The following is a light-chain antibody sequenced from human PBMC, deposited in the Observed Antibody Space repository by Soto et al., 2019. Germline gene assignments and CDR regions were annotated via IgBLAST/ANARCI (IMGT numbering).Light chain of an antibody. CDR2: DAS. CDR1: QSISSW. Sequence: DIQMTQSPSTLSASVGDRVTITCRASQSISSWLAWYQQKPGKAPKLLIYDASSLESGVPSRFSGSGSGAAVTLIISSLQPDDFATYYYQQYNSYPYTFGQGTKLEIK. V-gene: IGKV1-5*01. CDR3: QQYNSYPYT. J-gene: IGKJ2*01.